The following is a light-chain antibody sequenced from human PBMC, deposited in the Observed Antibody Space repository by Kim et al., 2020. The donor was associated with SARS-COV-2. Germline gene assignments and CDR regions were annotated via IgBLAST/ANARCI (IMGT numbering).Light chain of an antibody. V-gene: IGKV3-15*01. CDR2: GAS. CDR1: QSVGSD. J-gene: IGKJ1*01. Sequence: EIVMTQSPVTLSVSPGESATLSCTASQSVGSDLAWYQQKPGQPPRLLIYGASSRATGVPSRFSGSGSGTDFTLTISSLQSEDFALYFCLQYDIWPPWTCGPGTKVDIK. CDR3: LQYDIWPPWT.